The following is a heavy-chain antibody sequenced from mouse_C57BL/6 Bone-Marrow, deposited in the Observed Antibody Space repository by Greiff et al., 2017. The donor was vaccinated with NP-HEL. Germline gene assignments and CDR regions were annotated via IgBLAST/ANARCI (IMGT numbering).Heavy chain of an antibody. J-gene: IGHJ2*01. CDR2: INPNNGGT. D-gene: IGHD1-1*01. CDR1: GYTFTDYY. Sequence: EVQLQQSGPELVKPGVSVKISCKASGYTFTDYYMNWVKQSHGKSLEWIGAINPNNGGTSYNQKFKGKATLTVDKSSSTAYMELRSLTSEDSAVYYCARRGYGYWGQGTTLTVSS. CDR3: ARRGYGY. V-gene: IGHV1-26*01.